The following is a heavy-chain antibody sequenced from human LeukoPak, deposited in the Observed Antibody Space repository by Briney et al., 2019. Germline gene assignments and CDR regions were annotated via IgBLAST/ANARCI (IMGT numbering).Heavy chain of an antibody. D-gene: IGHD5-12*01. V-gene: IGHV4-4*02. CDR1: GGSISSDNW. CDR2: IYHSGST. CDR3: ARGPSVAAHLDY. Sequence: KPSGTLSLTCAVSGGSISSDNWWTWVRQPPGKGLEWIGEIYHSGSTNYNPSLRSRVTLSVDKSKNRFSLKLTSVTAADTAVYYCARGPSVAAHLDYWGQGTLVTVSS. J-gene: IGHJ4*02.